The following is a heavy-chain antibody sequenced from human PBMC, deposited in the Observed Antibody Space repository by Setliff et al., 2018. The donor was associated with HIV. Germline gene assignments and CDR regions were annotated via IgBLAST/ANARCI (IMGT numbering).Heavy chain of an antibody. V-gene: IGHV1-8*01. CDR1: GYIFSSYA. CDR3: ARKHKVSLGRGIVVLWGFDP. Sequence: ASVKVSCKAAGYIFSSYAMHWLRQAPGQGLEWMGWMNPNSGNSGYAQKFQGRVTMTRSTSFSTAYMELSNLTSEDTAIYYCARKHKVSLGRGIVVLWGFDPWGQGTLVTVSS. D-gene: IGHD3-10*01. CDR2: MNPNSGNS. J-gene: IGHJ5*02.